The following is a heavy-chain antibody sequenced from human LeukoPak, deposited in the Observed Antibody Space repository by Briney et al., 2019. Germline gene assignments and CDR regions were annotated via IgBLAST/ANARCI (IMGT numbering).Heavy chain of an antibody. D-gene: IGHD3-10*01. V-gene: IGHV3-48*01. CDR2: ISSSSSCI. CDR1: GFTFGSYH. J-gene: IGHJ3*02. CDR3: ASSMIRGAADAFDI. Sequence: GGSLRLSCAASGFTFGSYHMRWVRQAPGKGLEWVSYISSSSSCIYYADSVKGRFTISRDNSKNTLYLQMNSLRAEDTAVYYCASSMIRGAADAFDIWGQGTMVTVSS.